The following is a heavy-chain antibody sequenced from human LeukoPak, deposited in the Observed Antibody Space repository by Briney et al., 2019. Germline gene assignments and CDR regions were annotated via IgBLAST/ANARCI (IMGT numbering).Heavy chain of an antibody. V-gene: IGHV3-21*01. CDR1: GFTFDDYA. D-gene: IGHD3-10*02. J-gene: IGHJ6*04. CDR2: ISSSSSYI. CDR3: AELGITMIGGV. Sequence: GRSLRLSCAASGFTFDDYAMHWVRQAPGKGLEWVSSISSSSSYIYYADSVKGRFTISRDNAKNSLYLQMNSLRAEDTAVYYCAELGITMIGGVWGKGTTVTISS.